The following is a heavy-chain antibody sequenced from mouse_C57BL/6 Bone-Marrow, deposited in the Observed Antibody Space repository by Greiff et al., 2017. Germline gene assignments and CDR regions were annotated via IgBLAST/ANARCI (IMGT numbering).Heavy chain of an antibody. J-gene: IGHJ4*01. CDR2: IYPGDGDT. V-gene: IGHV1-82*01. CDR1: GYAFSSSW. CDR3: ARKGGSSPRDAMDY. D-gene: IGHD1-1*01. Sequence: QVQLQQSGPELVKPGASVKISCKASGYAFSSSWMNWVKQRPGKGLEWIGRIYPGDGDTNYNGKFKGKATLTADKSSSTAYMQLSSLTSEDSAVYCCARKGGSSPRDAMDYWGQGTSVTVSS.